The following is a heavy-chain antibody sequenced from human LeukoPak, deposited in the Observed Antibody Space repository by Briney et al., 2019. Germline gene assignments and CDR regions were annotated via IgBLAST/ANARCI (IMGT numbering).Heavy chain of an antibody. J-gene: IGHJ4*02. CDR3: ASGRPTRY. Sequence: GGSLRLSCEASGFTFNTYSMNWARQAPGKGLEWVSSIDSSGGYMFYADSVKGRFTISRDNSKNTLYLQMNSLRAEDTAVYYCASGRPTRYWGQGTLVTVSS. CDR1: GFTFNTYS. V-gene: IGHV3-21*01. CDR2: IDSSGGYM. D-gene: IGHD1-1*01.